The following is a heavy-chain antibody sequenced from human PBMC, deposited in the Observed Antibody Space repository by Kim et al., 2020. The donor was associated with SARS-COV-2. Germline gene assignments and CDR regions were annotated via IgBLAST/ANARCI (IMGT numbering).Heavy chain of an antibody. V-gene: IGHV3-30*18. CDR2: ISYDGSNK. CDR3: AKDKGHLRDPGPLFDY. Sequence: GGSLRLSCAASGFTFSSYGMHWVRQAPGKGLEWVAVISYDGSNKYYADSVKGRFTISRDNSKNTLYLQMNSLRAEDTAVYYCAKDKGHLRDPGPLFDYWGQGTLVTVSS. J-gene: IGHJ4*02. CDR1: GFTFSSYG.